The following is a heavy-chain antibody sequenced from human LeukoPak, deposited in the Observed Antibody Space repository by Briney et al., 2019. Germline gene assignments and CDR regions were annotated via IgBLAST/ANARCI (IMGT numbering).Heavy chain of an antibody. CDR1: GGTFSSYA. V-gene: IGHV1-69*01. Sequence: SVKVSCKASGGTFSSYAISWVRQAPGQGLEWMGGIIPIFGTANYAQKFQGRVTITADESTSTAYMEPSSLRSEDTAVYYCARDVYYVRMGGNWFDPWGQGTLVTVSS. CDR3: ARDVYYVRMGGNWFDP. J-gene: IGHJ5*02. CDR2: IIPIFGTA. D-gene: IGHD3-10*02.